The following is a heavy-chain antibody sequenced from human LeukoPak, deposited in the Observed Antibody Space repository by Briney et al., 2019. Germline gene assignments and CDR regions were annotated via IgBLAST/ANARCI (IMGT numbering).Heavy chain of an antibody. V-gene: IGHV3-23*01. CDR2: ISGSGGST. Sequence: GGSLRLSCAASEFTFSSYAMSWVRQAPGKGLEWVSAISGSGGSTYYADSVKGRFTISRDNSKNTLYLQMNSLRAEDTAVYYCAKQGGPRWELRGFDYWGQGTLVTVSS. D-gene: IGHD1-26*01. CDR1: EFTFSSYA. J-gene: IGHJ4*02. CDR3: AKQGGPRWELRGFDY.